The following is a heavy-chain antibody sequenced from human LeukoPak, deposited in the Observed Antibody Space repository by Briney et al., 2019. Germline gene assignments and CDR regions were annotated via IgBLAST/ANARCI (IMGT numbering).Heavy chain of an antibody. CDR1: GGSISSYY. V-gene: IGHV4-59*01. CDR3: ARDYYGHYYMDV. D-gene: IGHD3-10*01. J-gene: IGHJ6*03. Sequence: SETLSLTCTVSGGSISSYYWSWIRQPPGKGLEWIGYMYYSGSSNYNPSLKSRVTISVDTSKNQFSLKLNSVTAADTAVYYCARDYYGHYYMDVWGKGTTVTISS. CDR2: MYYSGSS.